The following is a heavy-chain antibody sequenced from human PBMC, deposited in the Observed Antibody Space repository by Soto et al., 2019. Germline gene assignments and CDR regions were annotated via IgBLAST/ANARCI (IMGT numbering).Heavy chain of an antibody. D-gene: IGHD2-21*02. CDR2: IFPIDSDT. CDR3: ATPGGRDFNAFDV. CDR1: GYTFTRNW. V-gene: IGHV5-51*01. J-gene: IGHJ3*01. Sequence: PGESLKISCKGSGYTFTRNWIGWVRQMPGKGLELMGIIFPIDSDTRYSPSSQGQVTISADNSIRTAYLQWSSLKALDTAIYYCATPGGRDFNAFDVWGQGTMVTVS.